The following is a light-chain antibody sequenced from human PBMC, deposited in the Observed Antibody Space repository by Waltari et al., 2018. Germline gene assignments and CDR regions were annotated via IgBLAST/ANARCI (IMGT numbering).Light chain of an antibody. CDR1: QAISSA. CDR2: DAS. Sequence: AVQLTQSPSSLSASVGDRVTITCRASQAISSALAWYQQKPGKAPNLLIYDASNLESGVPSRFSGSGSGTHFTLTISSLQPADFATYYCQQLHSYPVTFGGGTKGRSN. CDR3: QQLHSYPVT. J-gene: IGKJ4*01. V-gene: IGKV1-13*02.